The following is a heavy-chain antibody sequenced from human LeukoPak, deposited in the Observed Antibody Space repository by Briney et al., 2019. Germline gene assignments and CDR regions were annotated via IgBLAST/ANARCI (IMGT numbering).Heavy chain of an antibody. Sequence: GRSLRLSCAASGFTFSNYGVHWVRQAPGRGLEWVAGMSYDGSNEYYADSVKGRFTISRDTSKNTLYLQTNSLRAEDTALYYCAKPYCAGDCFRHDAFDMWGQGTMVTVSA. CDR3: AKPYCAGDCFRHDAFDM. J-gene: IGHJ3*02. CDR1: GFTFSNYG. D-gene: IGHD2-21*02. V-gene: IGHV3-30*18. CDR2: MSYDGSNE.